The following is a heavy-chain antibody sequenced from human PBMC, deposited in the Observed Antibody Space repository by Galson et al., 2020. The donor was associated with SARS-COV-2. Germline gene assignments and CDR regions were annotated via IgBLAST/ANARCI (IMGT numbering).Heavy chain of an antibody. D-gene: IGHD5-12*01. J-gene: IGHJ4*02. Sequence: GGSLRLSCAASGFTFSNYWMTWVRQAPGKGLEWVANINQDGSERYYVDSVKGRFTISRDNAKNSLYLQLNTLRAEDTALYYCARDQAAGYSELDYWCQGTLVTVSS. CDR2: INQDGSER. CDR1: GFTFSNYW. V-gene: IGHV3-7*03. CDR3: ARDQAAGYSELDY.